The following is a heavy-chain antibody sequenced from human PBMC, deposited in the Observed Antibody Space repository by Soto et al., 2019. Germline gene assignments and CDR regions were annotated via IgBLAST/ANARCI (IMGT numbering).Heavy chain of an antibody. D-gene: IGHD2-2*01. CDR3: ARVLVPAAPTNWFDP. V-gene: IGHV1-18*01. CDR1: GYTFTSYG. CDR2: ISAYNGNT. J-gene: IGHJ5*02. Sequence: ASVKVSCKASGYTFTSYGISWVRQAPGQGLEWMGWISAYNGNTNYAQKLQGRVTMTTDTSTSTAYMELRSLRSDDTAVYYCARVLVPAAPTNWFDPWGQGTLVTVSS.